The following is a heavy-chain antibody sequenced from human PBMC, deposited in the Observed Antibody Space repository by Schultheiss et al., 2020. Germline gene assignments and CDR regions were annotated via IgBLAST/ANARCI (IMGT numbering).Heavy chain of an antibody. CDR3: AREGLELYADDY. Sequence: GGSLRLSCAASGFTFSSYGMHWVRQAPGKGLEWVAVISYDGSNKYYADSVKGRFTISRDNAKNSLYLQMNSLRAEDTAVYYCAREGLELYADDYWGQGTLVTGYS. V-gene: IGHV3-30*03. CDR2: ISYDGSNK. J-gene: IGHJ4*02. D-gene: IGHD1-7*01. CDR1: GFTFSSYG.